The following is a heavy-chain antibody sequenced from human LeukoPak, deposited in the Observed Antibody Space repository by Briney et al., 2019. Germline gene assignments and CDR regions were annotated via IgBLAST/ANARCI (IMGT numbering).Heavy chain of an antibody. V-gene: IGHV1-69*01. CDR3: ARSHYDSSGSPIFGLGVDY. CDR1: GGTFSSYA. J-gene: IGHJ4*02. Sequence: ASVKVSCKASGGTFSSYAISWVRQAPGQGLEWMGGIIPIFGTANYAQKFQGRVTITADESTSTAYMELSSLRSEDTAVYYCARSHYDSSGSPIFGLGVDYWGQGTLVTVSS. CDR2: IIPIFGTA. D-gene: IGHD3-22*01.